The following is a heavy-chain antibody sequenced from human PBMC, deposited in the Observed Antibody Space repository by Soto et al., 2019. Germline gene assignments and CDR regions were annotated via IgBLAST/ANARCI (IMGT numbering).Heavy chain of an antibody. CDR1: GFSFSSYS. Sequence: LRLSCAASGFSFSSYSMNWVRQAPGKGLEWVSSTTSRSDYVYYADSVKGRFTISRDNAKNSLYLQMNSLRAEDTAVYYCARALAPNWNDALDYWGQGTLVTSPQ. CDR3: ARALAPNWNDALDY. CDR2: TTSRSDYV. V-gene: IGHV3-21*01. D-gene: IGHD1-1*01. J-gene: IGHJ4*02.